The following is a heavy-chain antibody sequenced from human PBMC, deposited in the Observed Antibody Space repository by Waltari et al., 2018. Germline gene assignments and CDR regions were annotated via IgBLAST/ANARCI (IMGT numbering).Heavy chain of an antibody. V-gene: IGHV1-69*12. Sequence: QVQLVQSGAEVKKHGSSAKVSGTAAGRTLSTYVISWVRWAPGQGLEWMGGIIPIFGTPNYAQKFQGRVTIIADESTSTVYMELSSLRSEDTAVYYCARSYYYDRIGDYPSLGAFDYWGQGTLVTVSS. CDR1: GRTLSTYV. D-gene: IGHD3-22*01. CDR3: ARSYYYDRIGDYPSLGAFDY. J-gene: IGHJ4*02. CDR2: IIPIFGTP.